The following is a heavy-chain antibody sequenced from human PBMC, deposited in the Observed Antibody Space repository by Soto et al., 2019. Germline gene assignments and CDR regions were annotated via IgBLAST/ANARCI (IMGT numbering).Heavy chain of an antibody. D-gene: IGHD3-3*01. CDR1: GFTFSDYY. CDR2: ISSSSSYT. CDR3: ARVVTIFGVVTLAAFDI. J-gene: IGHJ3*02. Sequence: QVQLVESGGGLVKPGGSLRLSCAASGFTFSDYYMSWIRQAPGKGLEWVSYISSSSSYTNYADSVKGRFTISRDNAKNSLYLQMNSVRAEDTAVYYCARVVTIFGVVTLAAFDIWGQGTMVTVSS. V-gene: IGHV3-11*06.